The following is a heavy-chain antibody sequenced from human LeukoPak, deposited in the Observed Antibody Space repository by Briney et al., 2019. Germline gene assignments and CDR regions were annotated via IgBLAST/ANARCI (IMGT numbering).Heavy chain of an antibody. D-gene: IGHD3-22*01. CDR3: AKKSYYYDSSGSQGHDAFDI. CDR2: ISYDGSNK. J-gene: IGHJ3*02. Sequence: GGSLRLSCAASGFTFSSYAMLWVRQAPGKGLEWVAVISYDGSNKYYADSVKGRFTISRDNSKNTLYLQMNSLRAEDTAVYYCAKKSYYYDSSGSQGHDAFDIWGQGTMVTVSS. V-gene: IGHV3-30-3*02. CDR1: GFTFSSYA.